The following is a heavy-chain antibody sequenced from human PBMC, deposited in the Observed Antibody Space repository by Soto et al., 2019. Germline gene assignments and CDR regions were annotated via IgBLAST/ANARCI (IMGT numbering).Heavy chain of an antibody. J-gene: IGHJ4*02. V-gene: IGHV3-21*01. CDR3: ARDPTRESSSFLY. Sequence: GGSLRLSCTASGFMFSSYSMNWVRQAPGKGLEWVSSISSSSSYIYYADSVKGRFTISRDNAKNSLYLQMNSLRAEDTAVYYCARDPTRESSSFLYWGQGTLVTVSS. D-gene: IGHD6-13*01. CDR1: GFMFSSYS. CDR2: ISSSSSYI.